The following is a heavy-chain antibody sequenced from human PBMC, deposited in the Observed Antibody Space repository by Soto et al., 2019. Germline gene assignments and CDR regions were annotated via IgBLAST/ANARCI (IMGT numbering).Heavy chain of an antibody. V-gene: IGHV2-5*02. D-gene: IGHD1-26*01. J-gene: IGHJ5*02. CDR1: GFSLSTSGVG. CDR2: IYWDDDK. Sequence: QITLKESGPTLVKPTQTLTLTCTFSGFSLSTSGVGVGWIRQPPGKALEWLALIYWDDDKRYSPSLKSRLTITKDTSKTQVVLTMTNMDPVDTATYYCAHRPGELLPDWFDPWGQGTLVTVSS. CDR3: AHRPGELLPDWFDP.